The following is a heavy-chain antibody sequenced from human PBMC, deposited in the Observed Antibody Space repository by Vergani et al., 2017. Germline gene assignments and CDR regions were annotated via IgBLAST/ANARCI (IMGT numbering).Heavy chain of an antibody. CDR2: INHSGST. Sequence: QVQLQQWGAGLLKPSETLSLTCAVYGRSFSGYYWSWIRQPPGKGLEWIGEINHSGSTNYNPSLKSRVTISVDTSKNQFSLKLSSVTAADTAVYYCARGRYCSSTSCYTTNYYYMDVWGKXP. V-gene: IGHV4-34*01. J-gene: IGHJ6*03. D-gene: IGHD2-2*02. CDR3: ARGRYCSSTSCYTTNYYYMDV. CDR1: GRSFSGYY.